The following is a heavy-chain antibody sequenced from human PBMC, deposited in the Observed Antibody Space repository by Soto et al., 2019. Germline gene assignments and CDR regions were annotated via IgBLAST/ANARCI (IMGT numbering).Heavy chain of an antibody. CDR1: GGSFSGYY. D-gene: IGHD1-26*01. CDR3: ARGDRQWGPTNWFDP. V-gene: IGHV4-34*01. CDR2: INHSGST. J-gene: IGHJ5*02. Sequence: QVQLQQWGAGLLKPSETLSLTCAVYGGSFSGYYWSWIRQPPGKGLEWIGEINHSGSTNYNPSLKSRITISVDTSTNQFSLKLSSVTAAATAVYYCARGDRQWGPTNWFDPWGQGTLVTFSS.